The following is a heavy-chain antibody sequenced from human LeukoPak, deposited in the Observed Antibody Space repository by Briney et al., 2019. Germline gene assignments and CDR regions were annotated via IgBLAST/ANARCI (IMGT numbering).Heavy chain of an antibody. J-gene: IGHJ4*02. CDR2: MNPNSGNT. CDR1: GYTFTSYD. Sequence: GASVKVSCKASGYTFTSYDINWVRQATGQGLEWMGWMNPNSGNTGYAQKFQGRVTMTRNTSISTAYMELSSLRSEDTAVYYCARSTGPYSSGWYMSVYWGQGTLVTVSS. V-gene: IGHV1-8*01. CDR3: ARSTGPYSSGWYMSVY. D-gene: IGHD6-19*01.